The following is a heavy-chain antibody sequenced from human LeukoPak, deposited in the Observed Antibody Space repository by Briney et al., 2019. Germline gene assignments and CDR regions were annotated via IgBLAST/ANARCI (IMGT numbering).Heavy chain of an antibody. CDR2: IYTSGST. J-gene: IGHJ3*02. CDR3: ARDMNGDFWTSDAFDI. D-gene: IGHD3-3*01. Sequence: SETLSLTCTVSGGSISSYYWSWIRQPAGKGLEWIGRIYTSGSTYYNPSLKSRVTMSVDTSKNQFSLKLSSVTAADTAVYYCARDMNGDFWTSDAFDIWGQGTMVTVSS. CDR1: GGSISSYY. V-gene: IGHV4-4*07.